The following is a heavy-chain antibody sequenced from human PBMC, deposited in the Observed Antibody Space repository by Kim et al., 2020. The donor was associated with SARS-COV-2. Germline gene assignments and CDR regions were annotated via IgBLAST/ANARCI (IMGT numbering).Heavy chain of an antibody. D-gene: IGHD3-16*02. V-gene: IGHV4-34*01. CDR2: INHSGST. CDR1: GGSFSGYY. J-gene: IGHJ4*02. CDR3: ARGSRMITFGGVIVYFDY. Sequence: SETLSLTCAVYGGSFSGYYWSWIRQPPGKGLEWIGEINHSGSTNYNPSLKSRVTISVDTSKNQFSLKLSSVTAADTAVYYCARGSRMITFGGVIVYFDYWGQGTLVTVSS.